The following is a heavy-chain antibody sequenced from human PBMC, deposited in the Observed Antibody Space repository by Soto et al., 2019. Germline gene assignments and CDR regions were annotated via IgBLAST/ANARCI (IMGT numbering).Heavy chain of an antibody. V-gene: IGHV4-34*01. J-gene: IGHJ4*02. CDR1: DWSFSGYY. Sequence: QVQLKQWGAGLLKPSETLALTCAVYDWSFSGYYWSWIRQPPGKGLEWIGEINHTGSTNDNPSLKSRVTISVDPSKNQFSLNLSSVTSAATAVYYFARGRPSCSGGSCVVGYFDYWGQGTLVTVSS. D-gene: IGHD2-15*01. CDR2: INHTGST. CDR3: ARGRPSCSGGSCVVGYFDY.